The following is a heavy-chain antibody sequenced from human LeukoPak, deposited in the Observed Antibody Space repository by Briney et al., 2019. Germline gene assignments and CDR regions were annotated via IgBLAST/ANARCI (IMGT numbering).Heavy chain of an antibody. D-gene: IGHD6-19*01. CDR2: ISSSGSSI. V-gene: IGHV3-48*03. Sequence: PGGSLRLSCAASGFTFSTYEMNWVRQAPGKGLEWVSYISSSGSSIYYTDSVKGRFTISRDNAKNSLYLQMNSLRAEDTAVYYCARALSSGWLTGGYYYYMDVWGKGTTVTVSS. CDR3: ARALSSGWLTGGYYYYMDV. J-gene: IGHJ6*03. CDR1: GFTFSTYE.